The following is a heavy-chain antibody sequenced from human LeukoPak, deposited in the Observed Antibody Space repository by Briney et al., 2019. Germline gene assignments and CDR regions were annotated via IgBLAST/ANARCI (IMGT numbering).Heavy chain of an antibody. V-gene: IGHV4-4*07. Sequence: PSETLSLTSTVSGGSISSQYWSWIRQPAGKGLEWVGRIYASGSTNYNPSLKSRVTMSVDTSKNQFSLKLSSVTAADTAVFYCTKDTYCSGTTCNGGPGDYWGQGILVTVSS. CDR1: GGSISSQY. CDR3: TKDTYCSGTTCNGGPGDY. D-gene: IGHD2-2*01. J-gene: IGHJ4*02. CDR2: IYASGST.